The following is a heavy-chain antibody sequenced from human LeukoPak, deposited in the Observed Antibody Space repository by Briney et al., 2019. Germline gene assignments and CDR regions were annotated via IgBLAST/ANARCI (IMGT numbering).Heavy chain of an antibody. V-gene: IGHV3-30*18. CDR1: GFTFSTYG. Sequence: GGSLRLSCAASGFTFSTYGMHWVRQAPGKGLEWVAVISYDGSNKYYADSVRGRFTISRDNSKNALSLQMNSLRAEDTAVYYCAKDWGDYGGNPVPDYWGQGTLVTVSS. J-gene: IGHJ4*02. D-gene: IGHD4-23*01. CDR2: ISYDGSNK. CDR3: AKDWGDYGGNPVPDY.